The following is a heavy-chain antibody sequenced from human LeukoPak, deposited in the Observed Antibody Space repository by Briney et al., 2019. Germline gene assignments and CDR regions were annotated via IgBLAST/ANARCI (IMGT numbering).Heavy chain of an antibody. CDR1: GYTFAGFY. V-gene: IGHV1-2*02. J-gene: IGHJ5*02. CDR2: ISPHSGGT. CDR3: AREVIVAAIAGWFDP. Sequence: ASVTVSCKASGYTFAGFYIHWVRQAPGQGLEWMGWISPHSGGTNYAQKFQGRVTMTRDTSITTAYTELSRLRSDDTAVYHCAREVIVAAIAGWFDPWGQGTLVTVSS. D-gene: IGHD2-15*01.